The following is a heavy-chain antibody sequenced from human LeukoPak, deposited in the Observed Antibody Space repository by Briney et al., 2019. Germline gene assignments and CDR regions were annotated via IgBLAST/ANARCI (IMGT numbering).Heavy chain of an antibody. V-gene: IGHV4-61*02. CDR2: IYTSGST. J-gene: IGHJ4*02. D-gene: IGHD3-22*01. CDR3: ARDVYYYDSSGLDY. CDR1: GGSISSGSYY. Sequence: SETLSLTCTVSGGSISSGSYYWSWTRQPAGKGLEWIGRIYTSGSTNYNPSLKSRVTISVDTSKNQFSLKLSSVTAADTAVYYCARDVYYYDSSGLDYWGQGTLVTVSS.